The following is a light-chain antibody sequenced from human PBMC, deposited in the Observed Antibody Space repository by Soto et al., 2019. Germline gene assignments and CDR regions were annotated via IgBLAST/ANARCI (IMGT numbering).Light chain of an antibody. Sequence: DIQMTQSPSSLSASIGDRVIITCRASQSISNYLNWYQQKPGKAPKLLIFAASSLQSGVPSRFSGSGSGTNFTLTISRLQPEDFAAYYCQQSYSAPITFGQGTRLEIK. CDR1: QSISNY. CDR3: QQSYSAPIT. CDR2: AAS. J-gene: IGKJ5*01. V-gene: IGKV1-39*01.